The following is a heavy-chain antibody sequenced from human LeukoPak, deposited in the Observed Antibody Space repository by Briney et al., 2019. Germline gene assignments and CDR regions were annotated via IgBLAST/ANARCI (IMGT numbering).Heavy chain of an antibody. D-gene: IGHD2-2*01. CDR2: ISAGGGST. CDR1: GLTFSSYA. V-gene: IGHV3-23*01. Sequence: GGSLRLSCAASGLTFSSYAMIWVRQAPGKGLEWVSGISAGGGSTYYADSVKGRFTISRDTSKNTLYLQMNSLRVEDTAVYYCAKGRDTSPYWYLDLWGHGTLVTVSS. CDR3: AKGRDTSPYWYLDL. J-gene: IGHJ2*01.